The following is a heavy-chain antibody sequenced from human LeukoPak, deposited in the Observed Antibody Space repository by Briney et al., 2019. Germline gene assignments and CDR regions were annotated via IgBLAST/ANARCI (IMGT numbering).Heavy chain of an antibody. CDR2: ISGSGGST. J-gene: IGHJ5*02. CDR3: AQDPRGVVPAALS. CDR1: GFTFSSYA. Sequence: GGSLRLSCAASGFTFSSYAMSWVHQAPGKGLEWVSAISGSGGSTYYADSVKGRFTISRDNSKNTLYLQMNSLRAEDTAVYYCAQDPRGVVPAALSWGQGTLVTVSS. V-gene: IGHV3-23*01. D-gene: IGHD2-2*01.